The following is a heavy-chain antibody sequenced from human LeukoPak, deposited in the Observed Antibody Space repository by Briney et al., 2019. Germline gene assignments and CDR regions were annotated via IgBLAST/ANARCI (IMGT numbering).Heavy chain of an antibody. J-gene: IGHJ3*02. CDR2: INPNSDGT. D-gene: IGHD6-19*01. Sequence: ASVKVSFKASGCTFTVYYMHGVRQAPGQGREWMGWINPNSDGTNYAQKFQGRVTMTRDTSINTAYMEVRRLTSHDTAVYYCARERGTLAVAGDAVDIWGQGKMVTVSS. CDR3: ARERGTLAVAGDAVDI. V-gene: IGHV1-2*02. CDR1: GCTFTVYY.